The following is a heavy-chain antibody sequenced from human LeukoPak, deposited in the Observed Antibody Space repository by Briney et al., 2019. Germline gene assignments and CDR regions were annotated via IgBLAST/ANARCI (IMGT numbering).Heavy chain of an antibody. CDR3: ARDLMVRGVRGPFDY. J-gene: IGHJ4*02. V-gene: IGHV3-66*01. CDR1: GFTVSSNY. Sequence: HPGGSLRLSCAASGFTVSSNYMSWVRQAPGKGLEWVSVIYSGGSTYYADSVKGRFTISRDNSKNTLYLQMNSLRAEDTAVYYCARDLMVRGVRGPFDYWGQGTLVTVSS. D-gene: IGHD3-10*01. CDR2: IYSGGST.